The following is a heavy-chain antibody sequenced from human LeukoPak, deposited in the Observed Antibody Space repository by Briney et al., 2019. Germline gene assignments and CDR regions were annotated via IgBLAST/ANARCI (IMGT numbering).Heavy chain of an antibody. V-gene: IGHV4-59*02. CDR3: ATLAYCGGDCYFGGAFEI. CDR1: GGSVTNYY. Sequence: PSETLSLTCTVSGGSVTNYYWSWIRQPPGKGLEWIGYMYYSGISNYNPSLKSRVTISVDTSKNQFSLKLSSVTAADTAVYYCATLAYCGGDCYFGGAFEIWGQGTLVTVSS. D-gene: IGHD2-21*01. CDR2: MYYSGIS. J-gene: IGHJ3*02.